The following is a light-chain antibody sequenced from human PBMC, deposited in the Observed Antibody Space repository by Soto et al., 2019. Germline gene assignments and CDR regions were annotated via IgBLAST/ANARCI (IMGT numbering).Light chain of an antibody. CDR2: GAS. V-gene: IGKV3-20*01. J-gene: IGKJ1*01. CDR3: QQYGSSPLWT. CDR1: QSVSSSY. Sequence: EIVLTQSPASLSLSPGGRATLSCRASQSVSSSYLAWYQQKPGQAPRLLIYGASSRATGIPDRFSGSGSGTDFTLTISRLEPEDFAVYYCQQYGSSPLWTFGQGTKV.